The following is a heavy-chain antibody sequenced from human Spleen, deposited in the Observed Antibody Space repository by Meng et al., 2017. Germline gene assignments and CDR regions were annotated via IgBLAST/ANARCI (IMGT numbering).Heavy chain of an antibody. Sequence: GESLKISCAASGFTFSNAWMSWVRQAPGKGLEWVGRINSKTDGETTDYAAPVKGRFTISRDDSQNTLYLQMNSLKTEDTAVYYCARCLPARFDPWGQGTLVTVSS. CDR1: GFTFSNAW. CDR3: ARCLPARFDP. D-gene: IGHD3-10*02. CDR2: INSKTDGETT. J-gene: IGHJ5*02. V-gene: IGHV3-15*01.